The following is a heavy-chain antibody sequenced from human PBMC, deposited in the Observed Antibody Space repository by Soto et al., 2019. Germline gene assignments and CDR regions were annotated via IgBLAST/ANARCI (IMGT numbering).Heavy chain of an antibody. CDR1: GYTFSYDG. Sequence: QVPLVQSGAEVRKPGASVNVSCKASGYTFSYDGITWVRQAPGQGLEWMGWISDYNGNIEYAQKFQGRVTMTTDTSTSTAYMELRSLRSDDTAVYSCARGGPTSADYYYGMDVWGLGTTVTVSS. D-gene: IGHD3-10*01. CDR2: ISDYNGNI. CDR3: ARGGPTSADYYYGMDV. J-gene: IGHJ6*02. V-gene: IGHV1-18*01.